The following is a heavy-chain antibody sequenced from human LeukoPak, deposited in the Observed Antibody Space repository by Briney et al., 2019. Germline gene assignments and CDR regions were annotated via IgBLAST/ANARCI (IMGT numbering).Heavy chain of an antibody. J-gene: IGHJ4*02. Sequence: GESLKISCKGSGYSFTSYWISWVRQMPGKGLEWMGRIDPSDSYTNYSPSFQGHVIISADKSISTAYLQWSSLKASDTAMYYCARHDSSYAYSYNFDYWGQGTLVTVSS. V-gene: IGHV5-10-1*01. CDR3: ARHDSSYAYSYNFDY. CDR1: GYSFTSYW. D-gene: IGHD5-18*01. CDR2: IDPSDSYT.